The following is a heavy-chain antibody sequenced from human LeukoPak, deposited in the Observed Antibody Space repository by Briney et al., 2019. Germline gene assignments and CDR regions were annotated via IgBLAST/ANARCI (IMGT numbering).Heavy chain of an antibody. Sequence: GESLRISCKGSGYSFTSYWISWVRQMPGKGLEWMGRIDPTDSYTNYSPSFQGHVTISADKSISTAYLQWSSLKASDTAMYYCARQMVRGVMSDGMDVWGQGTTVTVSS. D-gene: IGHD3-10*01. J-gene: IGHJ6*02. CDR2: IDPTDSYT. CDR1: GYSFTSYW. CDR3: ARQMVRGVMSDGMDV. V-gene: IGHV5-10-1*01.